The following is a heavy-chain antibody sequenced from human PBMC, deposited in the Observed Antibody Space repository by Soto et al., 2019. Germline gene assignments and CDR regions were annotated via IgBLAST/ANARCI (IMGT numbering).Heavy chain of an antibody. D-gene: IGHD2-21*02. V-gene: IGHV5-51*01. J-gene: IGHJ6*02. Sequence: PGESLKISCKGSGYSFTSYWIGWVRQMPGKGLEWMGIIYPGDSDTRYSPSFQGQVTISADKSISTAYLQWSSLKASDTAMYYCARTVVTPIDYYYYCMDVWGQGTTVTVSS. CDR1: GYSFTSYW. CDR3: ARTVVTPIDYYYYCMDV. CDR2: IYPGDSDT.